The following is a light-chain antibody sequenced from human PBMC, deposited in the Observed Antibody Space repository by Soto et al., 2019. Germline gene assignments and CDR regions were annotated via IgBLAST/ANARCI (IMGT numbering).Light chain of an antibody. CDR1: QGISSA. CDR2: DAS. Sequence: AIQLTQSPSSLSASVGDRVTITCRASQGISSALAWYQQKPGKAPKLLIYDASSVESGVPSRFSGSGSVTDFTLTISSLQPEDVATYYGQQFNSYPRTFGQGTKVEIK. V-gene: IGKV1-13*02. CDR3: QQFNSYPRT. J-gene: IGKJ1*01.